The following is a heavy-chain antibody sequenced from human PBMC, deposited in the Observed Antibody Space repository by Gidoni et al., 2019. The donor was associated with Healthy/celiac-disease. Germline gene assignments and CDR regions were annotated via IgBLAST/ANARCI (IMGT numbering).Heavy chain of an antibody. V-gene: IGHV4-30-4*01. J-gene: IGHJ6*03. CDR3: ARAGQDIVVVPAAMGDYYYYMDV. D-gene: IGHD2-2*01. CDR2: IYYSGST. CDR1: GGSTSPGAYS. Sequence: QVQLQESGPGLVKPSQTLSLTCTVSGGSTSPGAYSWRLIRPPPGKGLEWIGYIYYSGSTYYNPSLKSRVTISVDTSKNQFSLKLSSVTAADTAVYYCARAGQDIVVVPAAMGDYYYYMDVWGKGTTVTVSS.